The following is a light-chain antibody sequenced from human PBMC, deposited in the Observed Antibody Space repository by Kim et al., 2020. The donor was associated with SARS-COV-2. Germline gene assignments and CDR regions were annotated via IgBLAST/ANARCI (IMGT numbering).Light chain of an antibody. CDR3: QQYNNWPPIT. CDR2: GAS. Sequence: SPGERAPHPGRASESVNSNLAWYQQKPGQAPRLLIFGASTRATDIPARFSGSGSGTEFTLTITSLQSEDFAVYYCQQYNNWPPITFGQGTRLEIK. V-gene: IGKV3D-15*01. J-gene: IGKJ5*01. CDR1: ESVNSN.